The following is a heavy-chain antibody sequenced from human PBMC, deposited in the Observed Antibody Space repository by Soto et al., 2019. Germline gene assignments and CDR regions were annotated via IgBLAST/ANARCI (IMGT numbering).Heavy chain of an antibody. CDR1: GFTFGTYA. Sequence: EVQLLESGGGLVQPRGSLRLSCAASGFTFGTYAMSWVRQAPGKGLEWVSTISISGGATYYADSVKGRFTISRDNSKNTLYLQMNSLRAEDTALFFCAKWAAAQYFDYWGQGTLVTVSS. D-gene: IGHD6-6*01. CDR2: ISISGGAT. CDR3: AKWAAAQYFDY. J-gene: IGHJ4*02. V-gene: IGHV3-23*01.